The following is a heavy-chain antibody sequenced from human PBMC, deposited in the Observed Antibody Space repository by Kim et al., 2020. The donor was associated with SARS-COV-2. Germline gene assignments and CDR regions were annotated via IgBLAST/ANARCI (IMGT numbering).Heavy chain of an antibody. CDR2: VYYTGSP. V-gene: IGHV4-39*01. CDR3: ARRPTAAGGTPPTHCFHD. J-gene: IGHJ4*02. D-gene: IGHD6-13*01. Sequence: SETLSLTCTVSGDSISNSDYPWGWIRQAPGKGLEWIGSVYYTGSPYYNPSLKSRVTISADTSKNQFSLEMRSMTAADTAVYFCARRPTAAGGTPPTHCFHDWGQGTLVTVSS. CDR1: GDSISNSDYP.